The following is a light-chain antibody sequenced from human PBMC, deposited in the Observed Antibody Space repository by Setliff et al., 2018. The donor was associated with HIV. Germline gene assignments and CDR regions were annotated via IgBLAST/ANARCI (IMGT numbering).Light chain of an antibody. CDR3: QQYDSSLRT. CDR2: GAS. CDR1: QSVSSSY. J-gene: IGKJ1*01. V-gene: IGKV3-20*01. Sequence: EIVLTQSPGTLSLSPGERATLSCRASQSVSSSYLAWYQQKPGQTPRLLIYGASNRATGIPDRFSGSGSGTDFTLTISRLEPEDFAVYYCQQYDSSLRTFGQGTKV.